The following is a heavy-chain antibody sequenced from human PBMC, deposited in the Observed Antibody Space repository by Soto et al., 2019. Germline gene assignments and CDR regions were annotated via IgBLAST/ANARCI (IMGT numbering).Heavy chain of an antibody. J-gene: IGHJ3*01. CDR1: RFSVTNNKY. D-gene: IGHD2-8*01. V-gene: IGHV4-4*02. Sequence: QAQLQESGPGLVRPSGTLSLTCTVSRFSVTNNKYWNWVRQSPGKALEWIGEIYHSGATYYNPSLSGRASILLDKSKNQISLNLTSVTAAHTAVYYCASDSRYCSDGGCVIMLDAFDVWGQGTLVTVSS. CDR3: ASDSRYCSDGGCVIMLDAFDV. CDR2: IYHSGAT.